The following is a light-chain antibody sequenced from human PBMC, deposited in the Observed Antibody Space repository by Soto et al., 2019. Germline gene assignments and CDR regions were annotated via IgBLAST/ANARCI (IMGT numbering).Light chain of an antibody. CDR1: SSDVGGYNY. Sequence: QSVLTQPASVSGAPGKSITISCTGPSSDVGGYNYVSWYQQHPGKAPKLMIYEVSNRPSGVPNRVSGSNSGKTASLNISGLQAEDEADYYCSSYTSSSTHVVFGGGTKLTVL. CDR2: EVS. J-gene: IGLJ2*01. CDR3: SSYTSSSTHVV. V-gene: IGLV2-14*01.